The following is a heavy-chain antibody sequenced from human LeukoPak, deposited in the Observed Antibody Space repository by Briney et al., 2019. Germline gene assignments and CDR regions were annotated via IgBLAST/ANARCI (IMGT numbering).Heavy chain of an antibody. CDR1: GGTFSSYA. Sequence: SVKVSCKASGGTFSSYAISWVRQAPGQGLEWMGGIIPIFGTANYAQKFQGRATITTDESTSTAYMELSSLRSEDTAVYYCARAYYYDSSGYFDYWGQGTLVTVSS. V-gene: IGHV1-69*05. J-gene: IGHJ4*02. D-gene: IGHD3-22*01. CDR2: IIPIFGTA. CDR3: ARAYYYDSSGYFDY.